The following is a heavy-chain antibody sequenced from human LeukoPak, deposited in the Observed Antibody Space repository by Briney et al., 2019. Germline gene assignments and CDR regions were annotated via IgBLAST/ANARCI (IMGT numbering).Heavy chain of an antibody. CDR2: INPNSGGT. V-gene: IGHV1-2*02. D-gene: IGHD3-10*02. CDR1: GYTFTGYY. Sequence: ASVKVTCKASGYTFTGYYMYWVRQAPGQGLEWMGWINPNSGGTNYAQKFQGRVTMTRDTSISTAYMELSRLRSDDTAVYYCARGQMFGELLGYCGQGTLVTVSS. J-gene: IGHJ4*02. CDR3: ARGQMFGELLGY.